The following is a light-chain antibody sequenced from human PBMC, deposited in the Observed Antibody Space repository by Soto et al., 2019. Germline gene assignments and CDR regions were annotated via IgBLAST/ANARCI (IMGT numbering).Light chain of an antibody. V-gene: IGLV2-14*03. CDR3: AAWDDSLNGYV. CDR2: NVY. Sequence: QSALTQPASVSGSPGQSITISCTGTSSDVGAYNFVSWHQQHPGKAPKLMIYNVYDRPSGISYRFSGSKSGTSASLAISGLQSEDEADYYCAAWDDSLNGYVFGTGTKVTVL. CDR1: SSDVGAYNF. J-gene: IGLJ1*01.